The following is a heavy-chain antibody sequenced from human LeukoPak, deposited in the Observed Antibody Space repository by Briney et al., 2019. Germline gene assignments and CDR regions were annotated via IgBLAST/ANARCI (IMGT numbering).Heavy chain of an antibody. CDR2: INHSGST. Sequence: PSETLSLTCAVYGGSFSGYYWSWIRKPPGKGLEWMGEINHSGSTNYNPSLKSRVTISVDPSKNQFSPKLSSVTAADTAVYYCASEGWFGEQNWFDPWGQGTLVTVSS. CDR1: GGSFSGYY. V-gene: IGHV4-34*01. D-gene: IGHD3-10*01. CDR3: ASEGWFGEQNWFDP. J-gene: IGHJ5*02.